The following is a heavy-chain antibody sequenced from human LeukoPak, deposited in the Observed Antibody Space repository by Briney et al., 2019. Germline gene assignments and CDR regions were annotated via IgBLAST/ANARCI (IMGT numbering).Heavy chain of an antibody. CDR3: ARVVYDSSGYWDYFDY. V-gene: IGHV1-8*01. D-gene: IGHD3-22*01. CDR1: GYTFTSYD. CDR2: MNPNSGNT. Sequence: ASVKVSCKASGYTFTSYDNNWVRQATGQGLEWMGWMNPNSGNTGYAQKFQGRVTMTRNTSISTAYMELSSLRSEDTAVYYCARVVYDSSGYWDYFDYWGQGTLVTVSS. J-gene: IGHJ4*02.